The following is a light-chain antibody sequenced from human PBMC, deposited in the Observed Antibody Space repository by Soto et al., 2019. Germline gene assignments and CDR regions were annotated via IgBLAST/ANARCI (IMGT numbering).Light chain of an antibody. CDR3: QQYNNWPPFT. CDR2: GAS. CDR1: HSVSSN. J-gene: IGKJ2*01. V-gene: IGKV3-15*01. Sequence: EIEMTQSPATLSVSPGERATLSCRASHSVSSNLAWYQQKPGQAPRLLIYGASTRASGIPARFSGSGSGTEFTLTISSLQSEDFAVYYCQQYNNWPPFTLGQGTKLEIK.